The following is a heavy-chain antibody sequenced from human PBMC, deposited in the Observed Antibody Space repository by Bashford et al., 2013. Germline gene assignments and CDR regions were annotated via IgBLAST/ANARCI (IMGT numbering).Heavy chain of an antibody. CDR3: ARVSAESGYSYEDMDV. Sequence: SVKVSCKASGGTFSSYAISWVRQAPGQGLEWMGGIIPIFGTANYAQKFQGRVTITADESTSTAYMELSSLRSEDTAVYYCARVSAESGYSYEDMDVWGKGTTVTVSS. CDR2: IIPIFGTA. V-gene: IGHV1-69*13. CDR1: GGTFSSYA. J-gene: IGHJ6*03. D-gene: IGHD5-18*01.